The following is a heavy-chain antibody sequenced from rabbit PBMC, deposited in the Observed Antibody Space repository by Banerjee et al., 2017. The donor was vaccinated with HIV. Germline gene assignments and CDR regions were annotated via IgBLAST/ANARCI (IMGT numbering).Heavy chain of an antibody. CDR1: GFSFRNKYV. D-gene: IGHD4-2*01. CDR3: ARGLAGFIGWNFGL. J-gene: IGHJ3*01. V-gene: IGHV1S45*01. Sequence: QEQLEESGGDLVKPEGSLTLTCTASGFSFRNKYVMCWVRQAPGKGLEWIACINTSSGNTVYATWAKGRFTISRTSSTTVALQLTSLTAADTATYFCARGLAGFIGWNFGLWGQGTRDTDS. CDR2: INTSSGNT.